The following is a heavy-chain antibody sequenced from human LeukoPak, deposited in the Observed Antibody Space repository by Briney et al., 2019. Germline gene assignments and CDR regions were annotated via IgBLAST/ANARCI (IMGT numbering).Heavy chain of an antibody. CDR1: GFIFSNYG. Sequence: GGSLRLSCAASGFIFSNYGMHWVRQAPGKGLEWVAFIRYDGTNKYYTDSVKGRFTISRDSSKNTLYLQMDSLRAEDTAVYYCAKDYIVLMVYAESYFDYWGQGTLITVSS. V-gene: IGHV3-30*02. CDR3: AKDYIVLMVYAESYFDY. D-gene: IGHD2-8*01. J-gene: IGHJ4*02. CDR2: IRYDGTNK.